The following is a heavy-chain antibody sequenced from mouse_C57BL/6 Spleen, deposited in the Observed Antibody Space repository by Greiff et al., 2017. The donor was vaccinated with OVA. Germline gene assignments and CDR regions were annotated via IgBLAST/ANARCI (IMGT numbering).Heavy chain of an antibody. V-gene: IGHV1-61*01. CDR2: IYPSDSET. J-gene: IGHJ2*01. CDR1: GYTFTSYW. Sequence: VQLQQPGAELVRPGSSVKLSCKASGYTFTSYWMDWVKQRPGQGLEWIGNIYPSDSETHYNQKFKDKATLTVDKSSSTAYMQLSSLTSEDSAVYDCARSYDYDGYVDYWGQGTTLTVSS. CDR3: ARSYDYDGYVDY. D-gene: IGHD2-4*01.